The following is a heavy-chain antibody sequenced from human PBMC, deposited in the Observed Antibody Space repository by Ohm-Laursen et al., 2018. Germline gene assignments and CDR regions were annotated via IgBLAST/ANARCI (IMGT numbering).Heavy chain of an antibody. J-gene: IGHJ4*02. V-gene: IGHV4-59*01. CDR1: GGSISGYY. D-gene: IGHD3-10*01. CDR3: ARDYYGSGHFDY. CDR2: IYYSGST. Sequence: SDTLSLTCSVSGGSISGYYWSWIRRPPGKGLEWIGYIYYSGSTSYNPSLKSRVTMSVDTSKNQFSLSLSSVTAADTAVYYCARDYYGSGHFDYWGQGTLVTVSS.